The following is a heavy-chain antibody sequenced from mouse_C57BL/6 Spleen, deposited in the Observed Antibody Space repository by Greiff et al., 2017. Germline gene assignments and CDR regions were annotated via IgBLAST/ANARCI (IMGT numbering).Heavy chain of an antibody. V-gene: IGHV5-9*01. CDR3: ASNDYDWFAY. J-gene: IGHJ3*01. CDR2: ISGGGGNT. D-gene: IGHD2-4*01. CDR1: GFTFSSYT. Sequence: DVHLVASGGGLVKPGGSLKLSCAASGFTFSSYTMSWVRQTPEKRLEWIATISGGGGNTYYPDSVKGRFTLSRDNAKNTLYLQMSSLRSEDTALYYCASNDYDWFAYWGQGTLVTVSA.